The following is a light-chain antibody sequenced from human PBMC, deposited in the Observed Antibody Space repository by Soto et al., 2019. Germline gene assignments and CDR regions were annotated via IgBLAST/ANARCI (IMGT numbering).Light chain of an antibody. CDR3: SSYTSSSTYV. CDR1: SSDIGGYNY. J-gene: IGLJ1*01. V-gene: IGLV2-14*03. Sequence: QSVLTQPASVSGSPGQSIAISCTGTSSDIGGYNYVSWYQQHPGKAPEVLIYDVSNRPSGVSNRFSGSKSGNTASLTISGLQAEVEADYYCSSYTSSSTYVFGSGTKVTVL. CDR2: DVS.